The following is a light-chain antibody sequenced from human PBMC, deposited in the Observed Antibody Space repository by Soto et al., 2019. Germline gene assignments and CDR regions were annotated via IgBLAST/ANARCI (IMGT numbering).Light chain of an antibody. Sequence: PGERATLSCRASQSVNNNYLAWYQQKPGQAPRLLIYGASSRATGIPDRFTGSGSGTDFTLSIDRLEPEDFAVYYCQQYDASPPVTFGPGTKVDT. CDR2: GAS. CDR1: QSVNNNY. V-gene: IGKV3-20*01. CDR3: QQYDASPPVT. J-gene: IGKJ3*01.